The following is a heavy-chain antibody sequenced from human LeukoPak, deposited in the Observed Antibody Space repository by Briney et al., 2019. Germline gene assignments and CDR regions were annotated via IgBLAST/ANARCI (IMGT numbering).Heavy chain of an antibody. D-gene: IGHD6-19*01. J-gene: IGHJ2*01. V-gene: IGHV4-59*12. CDR1: GGSMSSYY. CDR2: IYYSGST. Sequence: SETLSLTCSVSGGSMSSYYWSWIRRPPGKGLEWIGYIYYSGSTNYNPSLKSRVTMSVDTSKNQFSLKLNSVTAADTAVYYCARVAQKLERIAVAGTSEWRANWYFDLWGRGTLVTVSS. CDR3: ARVAQKLERIAVAGTSEWRANWYFDL.